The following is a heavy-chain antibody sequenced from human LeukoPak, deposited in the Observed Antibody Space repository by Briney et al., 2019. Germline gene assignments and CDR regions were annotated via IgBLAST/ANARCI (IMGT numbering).Heavy chain of an antibody. Sequence: GGSLRLSCAASGFTFSSYAMSWVRQAPGKVLEWVSAISGSGGSTYYADSVKGRFTISRDNSKNTLYLQMSSLRAEDTAVYYCANHNRMGATLDGYWGQGTLVTVSS. CDR3: ANHNRMGATLDGY. CDR2: ISGSGGST. D-gene: IGHD1-26*01. CDR1: GFTFSSYA. V-gene: IGHV3-23*01. J-gene: IGHJ4*02.